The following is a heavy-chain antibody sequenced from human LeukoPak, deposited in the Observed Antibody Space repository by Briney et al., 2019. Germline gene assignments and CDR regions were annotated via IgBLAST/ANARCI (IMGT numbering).Heavy chain of an antibody. V-gene: IGHV3-23*01. CDR2: ISGSGGST. J-gene: IGHJ4*02. D-gene: IGHD3-22*01. CDR1: GFTFSSYA. Sequence: PGGSLRLSCAASGFTFSSYAMSWVRQAPGKGLEWVSAISGSGGSTYYADSVKGRFTISRDNSKNTLYLQMNSLRAEDTAVYYCAKPDYYDSSGYLVAFDYWGQGTLVTVSS. CDR3: AKPDYYDSSGYLVAFDY.